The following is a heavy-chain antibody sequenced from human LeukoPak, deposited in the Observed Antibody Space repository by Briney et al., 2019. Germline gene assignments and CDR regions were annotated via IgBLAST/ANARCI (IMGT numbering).Heavy chain of an antibody. CDR3: ARVAYPLRFIDY. CDR1: GFTFEDYA. CDR2: IHWDGVNT. J-gene: IGHJ4*02. D-gene: IGHD3-16*01. Sequence: PGGSLRLSCAASGFTFEDYALTWVRPAPRKGLEWVSRIHWDGVNTVYADYVRGRFTISRDNAKNSLYLQMHSLRAEDTAFYHCARVAYPLRFIDYWGQGTLVTVSS. V-gene: IGHV3-20*01.